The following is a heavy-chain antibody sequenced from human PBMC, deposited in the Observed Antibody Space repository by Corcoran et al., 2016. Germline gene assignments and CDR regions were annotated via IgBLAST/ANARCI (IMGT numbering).Heavy chain of an antibody. CDR2: IIPIFGTA. J-gene: IGHJ6*02. D-gene: IGHD6-13*01. Sequence: QVQLVQSGAEVKKPGSSVKVSCKASGGTFSSYAISWVRQAPGPGLEWMGGIIPIFGTANYAQKFQGRVTITADKSTSTAYMELSSLRTEDTAVYYCARVAAAESYYYYGMDVWGQGTTVTVSS. V-gene: IGHV1-69*06. CDR3: ARVAAAESYYYYGMDV. CDR1: GGTFSSYA.